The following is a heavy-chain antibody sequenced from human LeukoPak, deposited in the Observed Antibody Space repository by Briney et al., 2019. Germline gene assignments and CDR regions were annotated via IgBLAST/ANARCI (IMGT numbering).Heavy chain of an antibody. CDR3: AKSLAMALLWAIEWNALDY. J-gene: IGHJ4*02. Sequence: GGSLRLSCAASGFTFSSYAMSWVRQAPGKGLEWVSAISGSGGSTYYADSVKGRFTISRDNSKNTLYLQMNSPRAEDTAVYYCAKSLAMALLWAIEWNALDYWGPGTLVSVSS. CDR1: GFTFSSYA. D-gene: IGHD5-18*01. CDR2: ISGSGGST. V-gene: IGHV3-23*01.